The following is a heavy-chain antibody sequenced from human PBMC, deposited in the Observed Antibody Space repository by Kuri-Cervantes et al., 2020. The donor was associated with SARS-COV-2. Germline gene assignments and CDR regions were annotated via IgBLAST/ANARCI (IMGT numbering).Heavy chain of an antibody. D-gene: IGHD3-10*01. CDR2: IKQDGSEK. Sequence: GESLKISCAVSGFTFSSYWMSWVRQAPGKGLEWVANIKQDGSEKYYVDSVKGRFTISRDNAKNSLYLQMNSLRAEDTAVYYCARDSRGDLQYIYGMDVWGQGTTVTVSS. CDR3: ARDSRGDLQYIYGMDV. CDR1: GFTFSSYW. V-gene: IGHV3-7*03. J-gene: IGHJ6*02.